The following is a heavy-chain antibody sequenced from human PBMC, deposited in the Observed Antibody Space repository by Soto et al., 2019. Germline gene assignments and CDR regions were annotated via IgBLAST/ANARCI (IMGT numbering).Heavy chain of an antibody. CDR1: GVTCDDYA. J-gene: IGHJ3*02. CDR2: ISWNSGFI. CDR3: AKAWHGDAFDI. Sequence: SQSLSCTASGVTCDDYAVHWVRQAPGKGLEWVSGISWNSGFIGYADSVKGRFTISRDNARDSLYLQMNSLRAEDTALYYCAKAWHGDAFDIWGQGTKVTVSS. V-gene: IGHV3-9*01.